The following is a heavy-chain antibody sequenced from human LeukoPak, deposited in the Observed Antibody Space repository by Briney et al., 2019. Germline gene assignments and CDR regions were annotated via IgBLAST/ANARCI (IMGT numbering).Heavy chain of an antibody. Sequence: GGSLRLSCAASGFTFTTYAMSWVRQAPGKGLEWVSAISGSGDSTYYADSVKGRFTISRDNTKNTLYLQMYSLRAEDTAVYYCAKESLGVGIPTVIGIFDYWGQGTLVTVSS. J-gene: IGHJ4*02. CDR3: AKESLGVGIPTVIGIFDY. D-gene: IGHD2-2*02. CDR2: ISGSGDST. CDR1: GFTFTTYA. V-gene: IGHV3-23*01.